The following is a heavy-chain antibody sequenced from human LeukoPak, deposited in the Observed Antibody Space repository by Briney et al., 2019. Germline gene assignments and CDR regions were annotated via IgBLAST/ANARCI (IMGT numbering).Heavy chain of an antibody. CDR3: TTDRTYSRFDH. V-gene: IGHV3-15*01. D-gene: IGHD2-15*01. Sequence: PGGSLRLSCAGSGFTFSDPWMSWVRQAPGKGLEWIGRIKSKTDGGTTDFAAPVKGRFTISRDDSKNTLYPQMNSLRTEDTAVYYCTTDRTYSRFDHWGEGTLVTVSS. CDR1: GFTFSDPW. CDR2: IKSKTDGGTT. J-gene: IGHJ4*02.